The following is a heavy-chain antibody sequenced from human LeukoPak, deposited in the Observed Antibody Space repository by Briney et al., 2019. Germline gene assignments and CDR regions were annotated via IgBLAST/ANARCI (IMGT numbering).Heavy chain of an antibody. Sequence: SQTLSLTCAISGDSVSNNTTAWNWIRQSPSRGLEWLGRTYYRSQWYNDYAISVMSRISITSDTSKNQFSLQLNSVTPEDTAVYYCARGVSRLNWFDPWGQGTLVTVSS. CDR2: TYYRSQWYN. V-gene: IGHV6-1*01. J-gene: IGHJ5*02. CDR1: GDSVSNNTTA. CDR3: ARGVSRLNWFDP. D-gene: IGHD3-16*01.